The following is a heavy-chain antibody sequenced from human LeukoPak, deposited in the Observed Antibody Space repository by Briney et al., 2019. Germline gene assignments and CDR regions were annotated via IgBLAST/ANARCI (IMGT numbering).Heavy chain of an antibody. CDR2: TFHSGTN. CDR3: AGRPGAFDM. J-gene: IGHJ3*02. CDR1: GGSMSSSSWQ. V-gene: IGHV4-39*01. Sequence: SETLSLTCTVSGGSMSSSSWQWGWIRQPPGKGLEWIGSTFHSGTNYNHHLMKRVVTISVDTSKQQFSLKLSSVTAADTAVYYCAGRPGAFDMWGQG.